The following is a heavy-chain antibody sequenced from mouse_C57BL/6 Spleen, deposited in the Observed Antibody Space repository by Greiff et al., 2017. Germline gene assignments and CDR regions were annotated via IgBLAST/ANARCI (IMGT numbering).Heavy chain of an antibody. Sequence: DVKLVESGGGLVKPGGSLKLSCAASGFTFSDYGMHWVRQAPEKGLEWVAYISSGSSTIYYADTVKGRFTISRDNAKNTLFLQMTSLRSEDTAMYYCARGAQANSDYWGQGTTLTVSS. CDR1: GFTFSDYG. J-gene: IGHJ2*01. CDR2: ISSGSSTI. D-gene: IGHD3-2*02. V-gene: IGHV5-17*01. CDR3: ARGAQANSDY.